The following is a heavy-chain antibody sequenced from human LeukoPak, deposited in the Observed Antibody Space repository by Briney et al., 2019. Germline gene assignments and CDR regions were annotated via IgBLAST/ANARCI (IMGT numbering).Heavy chain of an antibody. V-gene: IGHV1-18*01. CDR3: ARDEAYCGGDCYFH. CDR1: GYTFTSYG. Sequence: ASVKVSCKASGYTFTSYGISWVRQAPGQGLEWMGWISAYNGNTNYAQKLQGRVTMATDTSTSTAYMELRSLRSDDTAVYYCARDEAYCGGDCYFHWGQGTLVTVSS. J-gene: IGHJ4*02. D-gene: IGHD2-21*02. CDR2: ISAYNGNT.